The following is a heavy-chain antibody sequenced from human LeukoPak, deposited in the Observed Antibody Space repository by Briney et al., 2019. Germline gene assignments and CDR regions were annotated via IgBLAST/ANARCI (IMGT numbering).Heavy chain of an antibody. D-gene: IGHD1-26*01. CDR3: TTDRRSGSDSYYFGY. CDR2: IKSHTDGGTT. V-gene: IGHV3-15*01. J-gene: IGHJ4*02. CDR1: GLTFSNAW. Sequence: GGSLRLSCATSGLTFSNAWMSWVRQAPGKGLEWVGRIKSHTDGGTTDYAAPVKGRFTISRDDSKNTLYLQMNSLKTEDTAVYYCTTDRRSGSDSYYFGYWGQGTLVTVSS.